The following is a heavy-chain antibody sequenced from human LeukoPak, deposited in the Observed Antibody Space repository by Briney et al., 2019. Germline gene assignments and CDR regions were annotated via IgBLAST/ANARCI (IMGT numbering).Heavy chain of an antibody. Sequence: ASVKVPCKASGYSFTDHYMHWVRQTPGQGLEWMGIINPSGGGTTYAQEFQGRLTMTRDTSISTAYMELSRLRSDDTAVYYCARGYCSGGSCYSVENWFDPWGQGTLVTVSS. CDR2: INPSGGGT. D-gene: IGHD2-15*01. CDR1: GYSFTDHY. J-gene: IGHJ5*02. V-gene: IGHV1-46*01. CDR3: ARGYCSGGSCYSVENWFDP.